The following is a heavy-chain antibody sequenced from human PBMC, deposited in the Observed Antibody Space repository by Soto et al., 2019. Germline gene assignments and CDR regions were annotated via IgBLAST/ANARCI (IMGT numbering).Heavy chain of an antibody. CDR1: GFSLSTSGMC. V-gene: IGHV2-70*01. J-gene: IGHJ4*02. CDR3: TRISDYYDSSGYYQFDY. CDR2: IDWDDDK. Sequence: SGPTLVNPTQTLTLTCTFSGFSLSTSGMCVSWIRQPPGKALEWLALIDWDDDKYYSTSLKTRLTISKDTSKNQVVLTMTNMDPVDTATYYCTRISDYYDSSGYYQFDYWGQGTLVTVSS. D-gene: IGHD3-22*01.